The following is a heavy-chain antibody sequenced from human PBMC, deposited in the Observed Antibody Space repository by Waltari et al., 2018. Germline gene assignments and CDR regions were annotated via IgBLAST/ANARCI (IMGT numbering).Heavy chain of an antibody. CDR3: TRKVDIFDY. J-gene: IGHJ4*02. D-gene: IGHD1-26*01. CDR1: GFTFADYD. V-gene: IGHV3-49*04. Sequence: EVQVVESGGGLEQPGRSLRLSCTTSGFTFADYDMTWVGQAPGKGLEWGGFIRSKAYGGTTEYAASLKGRCTISRDDSKSIAYLQMNSLKAEDTAVYYCTRKVDIFDYWGQGTLVTVSS. CDR2: IRSKAYGGTT.